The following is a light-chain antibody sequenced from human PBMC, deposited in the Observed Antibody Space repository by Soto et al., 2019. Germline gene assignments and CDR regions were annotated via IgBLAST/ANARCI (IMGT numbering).Light chain of an antibody. CDR1: QSVSVH. CDR3: VQRTTWPWT. J-gene: IGKJ1*01. V-gene: IGKV3-11*01. CDR2: DAS. Sequence: EIVLTQSPGTLSLSPGERATLSCRASQSVSVHLAWYQQKPGQAPKLLIYDASNGATGIPARFSCSGSGTDFTLTIISLDPEDFAVYLCVQRTTWPWTCGQGSKVEI.